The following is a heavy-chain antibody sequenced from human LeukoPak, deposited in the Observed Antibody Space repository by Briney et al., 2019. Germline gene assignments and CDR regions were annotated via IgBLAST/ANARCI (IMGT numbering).Heavy chain of an antibody. CDR2: INSDGSST. Sequence: GGSLRLSCAASGFTFSSYWMHWVRQAPGKGLVWVSRINSDGSSTSYADSVKGRFTISRDNAKNTLYLQMNSLRAEDAAVYYCARGANNWNYRSYFDYWGQGTLVTVSS. D-gene: IGHD1-7*01. V-gene: IGHV3-74*01. CDR3: ARGANNWNYRSYFDY. CDR1: GFTFSSYW. J-gene: IGHJ4*02.